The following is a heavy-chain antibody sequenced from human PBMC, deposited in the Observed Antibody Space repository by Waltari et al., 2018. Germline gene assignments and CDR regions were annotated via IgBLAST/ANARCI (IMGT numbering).Heavy chain of an antibody. Sequence: EVQLVQSGAEVKKPGATVKISCKASGYTFTDYYMHWVQQAPGKGLEWMGRVDPEDGETIYAEKFQGRVTITADTSTDTAYMELSSLRSEDTAVYYCARDNLVGDGYTPFGYWGQGTLVTVSS. J-gene: IGHJ4*02. CDR3: ARDNLVGDGYTPFGY. D-gene: IGHD2-21*01. V-gene: IGHV1-69-2*01. CDR1: GYTFTDYY. CDR2: VDPEDGET.